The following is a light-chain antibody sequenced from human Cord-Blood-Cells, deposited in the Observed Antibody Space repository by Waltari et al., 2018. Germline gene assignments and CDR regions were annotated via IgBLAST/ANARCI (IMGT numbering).Light chain of an antibody. Sequence: EIVLPQSPGTLSLSPGDSAPLSCRSSQSVSSSYLAWYQQKPGQAPRLLIHCASSRATGIPDRFSGSGAGTDFTLTISRLEPEDFAVYYCQQYGSSPLYTFGQGTKLEIK. CDR3: QQYGSSPLYT. CDR2: CAS. J-gene: IGKJ2*01. V-gene: IGKV3-20*01. CDR1: QSVSSSY.